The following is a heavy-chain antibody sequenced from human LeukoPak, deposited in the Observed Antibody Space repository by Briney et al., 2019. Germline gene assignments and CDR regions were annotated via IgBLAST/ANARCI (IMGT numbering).Heavy chain of an antibody. Sequence: PGGSLRLSCAASGFTFSTYSMNWVRQAPGKGLEWVSYISSSSSTMYYADSVKGRFTISRDNAKNPLYLQMNSLRDEDTAVYYCARERYYGDYPDYWGQGTLVTVSS. CDR2: ISSSSSTM. V-gene: IGHV3-48*02. J-gene: IGHJ4*02. D-gene: IGHD4-17*01. CDR1: GFTFSTYS. CDR3: ARERYYGDYPDY.